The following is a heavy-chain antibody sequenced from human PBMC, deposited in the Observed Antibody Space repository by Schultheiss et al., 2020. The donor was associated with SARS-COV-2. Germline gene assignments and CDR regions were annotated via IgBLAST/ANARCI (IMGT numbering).Heavy chain of an antibody. V-gene: IGHV3-21*01. CDR3: ARTKQSQYSYGMYYFYGMDV. D-gene: IGHD5-18*01. Sequence: GGSLRLSCAASGFTFSGSAMHWVRQASGKGLEWVSSITSTSSYLYYADSVKGRFTISRDNAKNSVYLQMYSLRVEDTAVYYCARTKQSQYSYGMYYFYGMDVWGQGTTVTVSS. J-gene: IGHJ6*02. CDR1: GFTFSGSA. CDR2: ITSTSSYL.